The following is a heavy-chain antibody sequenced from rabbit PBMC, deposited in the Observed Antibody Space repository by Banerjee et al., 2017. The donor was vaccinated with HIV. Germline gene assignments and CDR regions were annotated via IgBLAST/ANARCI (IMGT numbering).Heavy chain of an antibody. CDR1: GFSLNVYE. CDR2: IYSGSSGST. Sequence: QEQLLEFGGDLVKLGASLTLTGTVSGFSLNVYEMCLARQAPGKGLEWIACIYSGSSGSTYCAGWAKVQFPISKTSSTTVDLKMTSLTAADTATFFCARDQDTGTAYYFDLWGPRTLVPIS. CDR3: ARDQDTGTAYYFDL. D-gene: IGHD7-1*01. V-gene: IGHV1S45*01. J-gene: IGHJ4*01.